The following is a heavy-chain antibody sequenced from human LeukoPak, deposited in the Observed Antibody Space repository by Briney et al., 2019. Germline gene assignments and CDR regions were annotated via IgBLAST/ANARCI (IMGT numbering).Heavy chain of an antibody. CDR1: GFRFDDYA. J-gene: IGHJ4*02. D-gene: IGHD6-13*01. Sequence: GGSLRLSCAASGFRFDDYAMHWVRQVPGKGLEWVSGISWSSGSIGYADSVKGRFTTSRDNAKNSLYLQMNSLRAEDTALYYCAKEAHSTWYDFDSWGQGTLVTVSS. CDR3: AKEAHSTWYDFDS. V-gene: IGHV3-9*01. CDR2: ISWSSGSI.